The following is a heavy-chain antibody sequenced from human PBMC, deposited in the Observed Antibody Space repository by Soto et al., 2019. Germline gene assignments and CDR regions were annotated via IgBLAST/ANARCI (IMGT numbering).Heavy chain of an antibody. D-gene: IGHD1-7*01. CDR1: GYAFINYA. J-gene: IGHJ4*02. CDR2: ISPSNDNS. CDR3: SRERGNTGTSDY. Sequence: QVQMVQSGAEVKKPGTSVKVSCKASGYAFINYAVTWVRQAPGEGLECMGWISPSNDNSYSAQKFQDRVTMSTETSSYTAYMELRHLTSDDTAVYYCSRERGNTGTSDYWDQGTLVTVSS. V-gene: IGHV1-18*01.